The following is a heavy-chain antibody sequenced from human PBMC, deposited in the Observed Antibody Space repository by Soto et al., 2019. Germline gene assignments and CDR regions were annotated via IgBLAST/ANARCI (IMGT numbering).Heavy chain of an antibody. CDR2: IYWNDNE. CDR3: AHGSGWLFDY. J-gene: IGHJ4*02. CDR1: GFSLRDYAVG. Sequence: QITLKESGPTLVKPTQTLTLTCTFSGFSLRDYAVGVGWIRQPPGKALEWLSFIYWNDNEYYSPSLRSRLTISKDTSNNQLVLTMTNMDPVDTATYYCAHGSGWLFDYWGQGTLVTVSS. V-gene: IGHV2-5*01. D-gene: IGHD6-19*01.